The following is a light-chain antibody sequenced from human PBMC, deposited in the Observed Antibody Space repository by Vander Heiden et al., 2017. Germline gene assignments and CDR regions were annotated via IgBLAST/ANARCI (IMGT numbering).Light chain of an antibody. V-gene: IGLV2-8*01. CDR3: SSYAGSSYFGVL. CDR1: SSEGGEFNY. CDR2: VVN. Sequence: QPAQTPPATASRSPGHTITISCTGTSSEGGEFNYVSWYQQSPGKVPTLKNYVVNKRPSGVPNRFSGSKSGNAASVTVTVLQAEDEADYYCSSYAGSSYFGVLFGGGTKLTVL. J-gene: IGLJ2*01.